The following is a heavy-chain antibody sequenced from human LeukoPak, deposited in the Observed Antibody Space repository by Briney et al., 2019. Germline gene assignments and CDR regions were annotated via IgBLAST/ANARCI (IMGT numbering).Heavy chain of an antibody. CDR2: SSGSGGST. D-gene: IGHD6-6*01. CDR3: AKRVPYSSSSVYFDN. Sequence: GGSLRLSCAASGFTFSTYAMSWVGQAPGKGLEWVSGSSGSGGSTYYADSVKVRFTISRDNSKNTLYLQMNSLRAEDTAVYYCAKRVPYSSSSVYFDNWGQGTLVTVSS. V-gene: IGHV3-23*01. J-gene: IGHJ4*02. CDR1: GFTFSTYA.